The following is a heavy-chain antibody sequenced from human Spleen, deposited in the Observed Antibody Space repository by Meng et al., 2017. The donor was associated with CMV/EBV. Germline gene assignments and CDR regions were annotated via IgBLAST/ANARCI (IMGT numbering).Heavy chain of an antibody. J-gene: IGHJ4*02. CDR2: ISGSSGRT. CDR3: AKDSSSWVVHYFDY. V-gene: IGHV3-23*01. D-gene: IGHD6-13*01. CDR1: GFTFDDYG. Sequence: GESLKISCAASGFTFDDYGMSWVRQAPGKGLEWVSTISGSSGRTHYTDSVKGRFTISRDNSKNTLYLQMNSLRAEDTAVYYCAKDSSSWVVHYFDYWGQGTLVTVSS.